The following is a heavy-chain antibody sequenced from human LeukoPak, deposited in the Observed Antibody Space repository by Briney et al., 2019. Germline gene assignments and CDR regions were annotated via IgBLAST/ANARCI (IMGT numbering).Heavy chain of an antibody. CDR2: IFYSGST. J-gene: IGHJ6*03. D-gene: IGHD2-2*01. V-gene: IGHV4-59*08. CDR1: GGSISSYY. CDR3: ARLSVVPAAMKFYYYHHMDV. Sequence: SETLSLTCTVSGGSISSYYWSWIRQPPGKGLEWIGYIFYSGSTNHNPSLKSRVTISVDTSKNQFSLKLSSVTAADTAVYYCARLSVVPAAMKFYYYHHMDVWGKGTTVTVSS.